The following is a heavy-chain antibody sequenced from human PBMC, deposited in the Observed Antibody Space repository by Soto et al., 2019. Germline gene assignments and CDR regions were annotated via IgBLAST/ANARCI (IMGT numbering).Heavy chain of an antibody. Sequence: QVQLQESGPGLVKPSQTLSLTCTVSGGSISSGDYYWSWIRQPPGKGLEWIGSIYSSGSTYYHPSLKSRFTISVDTSKNQFSLKLNSVTAADTAVYYCASRHSSPYFDYWGQGTLVTVSS. CDR3: ASRHSSPYFDY. CDR2: IYSSGST. D-gene: IGHD6-13*01. J-gene: IGHJ4*02. CDR1: GGSISSGDYY. V-gene: IGHV4-30-4*01.